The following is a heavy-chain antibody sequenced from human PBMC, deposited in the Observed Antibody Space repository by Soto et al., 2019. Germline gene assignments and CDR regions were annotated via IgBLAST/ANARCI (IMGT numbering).Heavy chain of an antibody. D-gene: IGHD3-3*01. V-gene: IGHV1-8*01. CDR1: GYTFTSYD. Sequence: GASVNVSCKASGYTFTSYDINWVRQATGQGLEWMGWMNPNSGNTGYAQKFQGRVTMTRNTSISTAYMELSSLRSEDTAVYYCARVMHYDFWSGYYTGGWFDPWGQGTLVTVSS. CDR3: ARVMHYDFWSGYYTGGWFDP. J-gene: IGHJ5*02. CDR2: MNPNSGNT.